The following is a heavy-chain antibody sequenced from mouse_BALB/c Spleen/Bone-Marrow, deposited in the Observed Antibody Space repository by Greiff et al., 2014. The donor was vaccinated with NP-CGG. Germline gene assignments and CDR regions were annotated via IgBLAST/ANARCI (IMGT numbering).Heavy chain of an antibody. CDR1: GYTFSSYW. Sequence: VQLQQSGAELMKPGASVKISCKATGYTFSSYWIEWVKQRPGHGLEWIGEILPGSGSTNYNEKFKGKATFTADTSSNTDNMQLSSLTSEDSAVYYCARELGLRLAYWGQGTLVTVSA. V-gene: IGHV1-9*01. CDR2: ILPGSGST. J-gene: IGHJ3*01. CDR3: ARELGLRLAY. D-gene: IGHD3-1*01.